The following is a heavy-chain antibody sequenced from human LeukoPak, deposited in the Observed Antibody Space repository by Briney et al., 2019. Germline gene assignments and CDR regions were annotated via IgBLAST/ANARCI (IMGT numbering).Heavy chain of an antibody. D-gene: IGHD6-19*01. V-gene: IGHV3-7*01. CDR2: IKQDGSEK. Sequence: GGSLRLSCAASGFTFSSYWMSWVRQAPGKGLEWVANIKQDGSEKYYVDSVKGRFTISRDNAKNSLYLQMNSLRAEDTAVYYCASCGWNYYYYGMDVWGQGTTVTVSS. CDR3: ASCGWNYYYYGMDV. J-gene: IGHJ6*02. CDR1: GFTFSSYW.